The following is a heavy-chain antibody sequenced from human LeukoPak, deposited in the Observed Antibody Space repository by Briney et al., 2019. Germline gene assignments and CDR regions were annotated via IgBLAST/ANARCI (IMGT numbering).Heavy chain of an antibody. CDR2: IRSSGGTT. J-gene: IGHJ4*02. CDR3: AKDLEMATVGYFDY. Sequence: GWSLRLSCAASGFTFSSCAMSWVRQAPGKGLEWVSSIRSSGGTTHYADSVKGRFTISRDDSKNTLSLQMNSLRAEDTAVYYCAKDLEMATVGYFDYWGQGTLVTVSS. CDR1: GFTFSSCA. V-gene: IGHV3-23*01. D-gene: IGHD5-24*01.